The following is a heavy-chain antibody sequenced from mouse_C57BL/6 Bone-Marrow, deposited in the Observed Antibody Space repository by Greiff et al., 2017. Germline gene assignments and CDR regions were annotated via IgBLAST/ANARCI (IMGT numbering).Heavy chain of an antibody. V-gene: IGHV1-81*01. CDR1: GYTFTSYG. J-gene: IGHJ2*01. CDR3: AIGPYDFDY. CDR2: IYPRSGNT. D-gene: IGHD2-12*01. Sequence: QVQLQQSGAELARPGASVKLSCKASGYTFTSYGISWVKQRTGKGLEWIGEIYPRSGNTYYNEKFKGNATLTADKSSSTAYMELRSLTSEDSSVNFCAIGPYDFDYWGQGTTLTVSS.